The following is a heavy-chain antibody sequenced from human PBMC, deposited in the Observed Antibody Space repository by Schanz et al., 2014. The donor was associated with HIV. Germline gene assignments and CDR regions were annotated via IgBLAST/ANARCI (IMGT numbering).Heavy chain of an antibody. CDR2: ISYDGSNK. J-gene: IGHJ2*01. CDR3: ARDLYCGGDCYAPYWYFDL. D-gene: IGHD2-21*02. CDR1: GFTFRSYA. V-gene: IGHV3-30-3*01. Sequence: VQLVESGGGLVKPGGSLRLSCAASGFTFRSYAMHWVRQAPGKGLEWVAVISYDGSNKNYADSVKGRFTISRDNSKNTLYLQMNSLRAEDTAVYFCARDLYCGGDCYAPYWYFDLWGRGTLVTVSS.